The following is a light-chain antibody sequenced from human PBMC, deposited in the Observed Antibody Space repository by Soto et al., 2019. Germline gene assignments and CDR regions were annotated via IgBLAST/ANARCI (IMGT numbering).Light chain of an antibody. V-gene: IGLV2-23*03. CDR1: SSDFGSYNL. CDR2: EGS. Sequence: QSALTQPASVSGSPGQSITISCTGTSSDFGSYNLVSWFQQHPGEAPKLMIYEGSKRPSGVSNRFSGSKSGNTASLTISGLKAEDEADYYCCSYAGSDTIIFGGGTKVTVL. J-gene: IGLJ2*01. CDR3: CSYAGSDTII.